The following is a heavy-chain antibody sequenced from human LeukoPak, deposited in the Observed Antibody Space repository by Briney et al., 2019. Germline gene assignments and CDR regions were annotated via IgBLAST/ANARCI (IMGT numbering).Heavy chain of an antibody. CDR2: INHSGST. CDR1: GGSSSGYY. J-gene: IGHJ6*03. CDR3: ARSTLGSSGRYYYYYMDV. D-gene: IGHD1-26*01. V-gene: IGHV4-34*01. Sequence: SETLSLTCAVYGGSSSGYYWSWIRQPPGKGLEWIGEINHSGSTNYNPSLKSRVTISVDTSKNQFSLKLSSVTAADTAVYYCARSTLGSSGRYYYYYMDVWGKGTTVTVSS.